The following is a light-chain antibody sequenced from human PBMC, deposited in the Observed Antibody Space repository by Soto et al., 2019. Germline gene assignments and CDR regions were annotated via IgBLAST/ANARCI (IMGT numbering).Light chain of an antibody. CDR1: SSDAGNYNF. CDR2: EDS. J-gene: IGLJ3*02. CDR3: CSYAGSSTSWV. V-gene: IGLV2-23*01. Sequence: QSALTQPASVSGSPGQSITISCTGTSSDAGNYNFVSWYQQHPGKAPKVIIYEDSTRPSGVSNRISGSKSGNTASLTISGLQAEDEAEYDCCSYAGSSTSWVFGGGTKVTVL.